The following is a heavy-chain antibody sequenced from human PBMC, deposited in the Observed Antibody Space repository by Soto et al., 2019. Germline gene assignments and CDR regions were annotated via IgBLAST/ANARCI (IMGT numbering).Heavy chain of an antibody. Sequence: SETLSLTCTVSGGSISSSSYYWGWLRQPPGKGLEWIGRIYHSGSTYYNPSLKSRVTISVDTSKNQFSLKLTSVTAADTAVYYCARDKITGLFDYWGQGTLVTVSS. CDR2: IYHSGST. D-gene: IGHD2-8*02. CDR1: GGSISSSSYY. J-gene: IGHJ4*02. CDR3: ARDKITGLFDY. V-gene: IGHV4-39*07.